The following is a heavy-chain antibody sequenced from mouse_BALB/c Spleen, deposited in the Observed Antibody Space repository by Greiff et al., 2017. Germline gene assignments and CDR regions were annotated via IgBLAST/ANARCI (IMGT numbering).Heavy chain of an antibody. J-gene: IGHJ4*01. CDR1: GFSLTSYG. V-gene: IGHV2-5-1*01. Sequence: QVQLQQSGPSLVQPSQSLSITCTVSGFSLTSYGVHWVRQSPGKGLEWLGVIWRGGSTDYNAAFMSRLSITKDNSKSQVFFKMNSLQAEDTAIYYCAKNPYSNDYAMDYWGQGTSVTVSS. CDR3: AKNPYSNDYAMDY. CDR2: IWRGGST. D-gene: IGHD2-5*01.